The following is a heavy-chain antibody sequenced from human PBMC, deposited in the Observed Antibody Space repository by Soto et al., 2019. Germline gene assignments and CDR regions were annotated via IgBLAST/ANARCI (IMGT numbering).Heavy chain of an antibody. CDR2: ISGGGSTT. CDR3: AREVRTSGWFRRLDS. V-gene: IGHV3-11*01. CDR1: GFTFNDYY. Sequence: QVQLVESGGGLVKPGGSLRLSCAVSGFTFNDYYMSWIRQAPGKGLEWISYISGGGSTTYHADSVRGRFTISRDNAKNSLFLQMNSLRVEDTAVYYCAREVRTSGWFRRLDSWGHGILVTVSS. D-gene: IGHD6-19*01. J-gene: IGHJ5*01.